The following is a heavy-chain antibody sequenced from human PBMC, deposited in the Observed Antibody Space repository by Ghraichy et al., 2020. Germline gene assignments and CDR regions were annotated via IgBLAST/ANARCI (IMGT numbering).Heavy chain of an antibody. D-gene: IGHD2-2*02. J-gene: IGHJ4*02. CDR2: ISGSGGST. CDR1: GFTFSSYA. CDR3: AKVGGSDIVVVPAAINWVYMLWPQQYYFDY. Sequence: GGSLRLSCAASGFTFSSYAMSWVRQAPGKGLEWVSAISGSGGSTYYADSVKGRFTISRDNSKNTLYLQMNSLRAEDTAVYYCAKVGGSDIVVVPAAINWVYMLWPQQYYFDYWGQGTLVTVSS. V-gene: IGHV3-23*01.